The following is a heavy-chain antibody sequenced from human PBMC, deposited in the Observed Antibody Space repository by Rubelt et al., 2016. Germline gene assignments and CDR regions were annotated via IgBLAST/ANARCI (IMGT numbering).Heavy chain of an antibody. D-gene: IGHD3-22*01. Sequence: VKKPGSSVKVTCKASGYPFTTYGVTWVRQAPGQGLEWMGWISTFSGNTNYAQKFQGRVTLTTDTPTNTAYMELRSLRSDDTAVYYCARDWWGYDIPSSRNWFDPWGQGTLVTVSS. CDR1: GYPFTTYG. J-gene: IGHJ5*02. V-gene: IGHV1-18*01. CDR2: ISTFSGNT. CDR3: ARDWWGYDIPSSRNWFDP.